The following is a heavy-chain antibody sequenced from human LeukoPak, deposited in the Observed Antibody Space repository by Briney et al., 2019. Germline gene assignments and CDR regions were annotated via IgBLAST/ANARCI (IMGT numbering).Heavy chain of an antibody. J-gene: IGHJ5*02. CDR1: GGSISSGGYY. CDR2: IYYSGST. Sequence: SETLSLTCTVSGGSISSGGYYWSWILQHPGKGLEWIGYIYYSGSTYYNPSLKSRVTISVDTSRNQFSLKLSSVTAADTAVYYCARDHNCSGGSCYDNWFDPWGQGTLVTVSS. CDR3: ARDHNCSGGSCYDNWFDP. V-gene: IGHV4-31*03. D-gene: IGHD2-15*01.